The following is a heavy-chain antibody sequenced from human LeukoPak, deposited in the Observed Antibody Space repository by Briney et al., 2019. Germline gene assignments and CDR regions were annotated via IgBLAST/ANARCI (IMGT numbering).Heavy chain of an antibody. V-gene: IGHV1-18*01. CDR1: GYTFISYG. J-gene: IGHJ4*02. CDR3: ARGPYCSGGTCYSQYFDY. D-gene: IGHD2-15*01. CDR2: ISAYNGNT. Sequence: GASVKVPCKASGYTFISYGISWVRQAPGQGLEWMGWISAYNGNTNYAQKLQGRVTMTTDTSTSTAYMELRSLRSDDTAVYYCARGPYCSGGTCYSQYFDYWGQGTLVTVSS.